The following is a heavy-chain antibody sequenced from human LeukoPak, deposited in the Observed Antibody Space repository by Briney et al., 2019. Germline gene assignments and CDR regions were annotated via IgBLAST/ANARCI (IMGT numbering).Heavy chain of an antibody. CDR2: MNPNSGNT. CDR3: ARAGYYDSSGPSRAFDI. D-gene: IGHD3-22*01. Sequence: ASVKVSCKASGYTFTSYDINWVRQATGQGLEWMGWMNPNSGNTGYAQKFQGRVTITADKSTSTAYMELSSLRSEDTAVYYCARAGYYDSSGPSRAFDIWGQGTMVTVSS. J-gene: IGHJ3*02. CDR1: GYTFTSYD. V-gene: IGHV1-8*03.